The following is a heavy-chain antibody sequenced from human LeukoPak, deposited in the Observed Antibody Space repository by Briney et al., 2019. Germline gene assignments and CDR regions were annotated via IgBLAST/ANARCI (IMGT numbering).Heavy chain of an antibody. Sequence: SETLSLTCTVSGGSISSYYWSWIRQPPGKGLEWIGYIYYSGSTNYNPSLKSRVTISVDTSKNQFSLKLSSVTAADTAVYYCARGDLELGDYYYYMDVWGEGTTVTVSS. CDR2: IYYSGST. CDR1: GGSISSYY. J-gene: IGHJ6*03. CDR3: ARGDLELGDYYYYMDV. V-gene: IGHV4-59*01. D-gene: IGHD1-26*01.